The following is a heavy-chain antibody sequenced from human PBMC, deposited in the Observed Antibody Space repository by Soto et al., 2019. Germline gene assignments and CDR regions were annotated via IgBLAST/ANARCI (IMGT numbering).Heavy chain of an antibody. J-gene: IGHJ2*01. CDR3: AIRTSILVPGNWYFDL. Sequence: EVQLLESGGGLGQPGGSLRLSCAASGFTFSSCALSWVRQAPGKGLEWVSSISESGASTCYPDSVKGRFTISRVNSKHMLYLLMNSMRVEDTAISYCAIRTSILVPGNWYFDLWGRGTLVTVSS. V-gene: IGHV3-23*01. CDR1: GFTFSSCA. CDR2: ISESGAST. D-gene: IGHD6-19*01.